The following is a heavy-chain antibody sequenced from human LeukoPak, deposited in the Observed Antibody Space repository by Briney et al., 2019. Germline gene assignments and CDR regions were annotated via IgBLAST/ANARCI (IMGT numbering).Heavy chain of an antibody. V-gene: IGHV3-21*01. D-gene: IGHD1-26*01. CDR2: ITSSSSYI. CDR3: ARDPYSGSYGDYYYYYMDV. J-gene: IGHJ6*03. CDR1: GFTFSTYN. Sequence: GGSLRLSCAASGFTFSTYNMNWVRQAPGKGLEWLSSITSSSSYIYYADSVKGRFTISRVNAKNSLYLQMNSLRDEDTAVYYCARDPYSGSYGDYYYYYMDVWGKGTTVTVSS.